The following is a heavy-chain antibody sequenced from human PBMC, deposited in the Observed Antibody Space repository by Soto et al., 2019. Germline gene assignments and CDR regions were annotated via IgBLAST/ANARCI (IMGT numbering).Heavy chain of an antibody. J-gene: IGHJ4*02. CDR3: ARGQYTIFGVVPVLIDY. CDR1: GFTFSSYW. V-gene: IGHV3-74*01. D-gene: IGHD3-3*01. Sequence: EVQLVESGGGLVQPGGSLRLSCAASGFTFSSYWMHWVRQAPGKGLVWVSRINSDGSSTSYADSVKGRFTISRDNAKNTLYLQMNSLRAEETAVYYCARGQYTIFGVVPVLIDYWGQGTLVTVSS. CDR2: INSDGSST.